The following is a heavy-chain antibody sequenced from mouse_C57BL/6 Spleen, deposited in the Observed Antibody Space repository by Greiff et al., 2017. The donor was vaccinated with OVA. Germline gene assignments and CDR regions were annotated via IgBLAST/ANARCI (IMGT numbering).Heavy chain of an antibody. V-gene: IGHV5-16*01. CDR1: GFTFSDYY. D-gene: IGHD2-1*01. J-gene: IGHJ4*01. Sequence: EVMLVESEGGLVQPGSSMKLSCTASGFTFSDYYMAWVRQVPEKGLEWVANINYDGSSTYYLDSLKSRFIISRDNAKNILYLQMSSLKSEDTATYYCARKRGNSYAMDYWGQGTSVTVSS. CDR3: ARKRGNSYAMDY. CDR2: INYDGSST.